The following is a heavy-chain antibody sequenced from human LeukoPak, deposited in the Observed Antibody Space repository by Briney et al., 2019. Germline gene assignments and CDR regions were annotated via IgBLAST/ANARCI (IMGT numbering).Heavy chain of an antibody. J-gene: IGHJ4*02. V-gene: IGHV4-31*03. CDR2: IYYSGNT. D-gene: IGHD6-13*01. CDR3: VRDRSRPNPFFDN. CDR1: GASTSSAGYY. Sequence: SSETLSLTCSVAGASTSSAGYYWSWIRQHPGKGLEWIGYIYYSGNTYYNPSLKSRVTISVDTSKSQFSLKLSSVTAADTAVYYCVRDRSRPNPFFDNWGQGTLVTVSS.